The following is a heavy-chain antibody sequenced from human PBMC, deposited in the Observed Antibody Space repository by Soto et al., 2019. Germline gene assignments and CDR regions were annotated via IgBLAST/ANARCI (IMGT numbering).Heavy chain of an antibody. CDR3: AVHRATPGAALSNWFGP. J-gene: IGHJ5*02. CDR2: IYSSGAT. Sequence: SXTLSLTCSVSGASVTSGSYFWTWILQLPGKGMQWIGYIYSSGATNYNPSLQSRLSMSLDTSGNHFSLRLTSVTVADTAVYYCAVHRATPGAALSNWFGPWGQGSLVTAPQ. V-gene: IGHV4-31*02. D-gene: IGHD1-26*01. CDR1: GASVTSGSYF.